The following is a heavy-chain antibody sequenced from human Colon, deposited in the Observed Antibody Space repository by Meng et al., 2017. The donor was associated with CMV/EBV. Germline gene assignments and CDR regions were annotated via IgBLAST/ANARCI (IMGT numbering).Heavy chain of an antibody. D-gene: IGHD3-10*01. CDR3: ARDSNLSGLAY. CDR1: GASITSYY. J-gene: IGHJ4*02. V-gene: IGHV4-4*07. CDR2: VYISGNT. Sequence: QVRLRESGPGLVKPSGTLSLTCTVSGASITSYYWSWIRQPAGKGLEWIGRVYISGNTNYNPSLKSRVTMSIDTSKNQLSLNIRSVTAADTAVYYCARDSNLSGLAYWGQGTLVTVSS.